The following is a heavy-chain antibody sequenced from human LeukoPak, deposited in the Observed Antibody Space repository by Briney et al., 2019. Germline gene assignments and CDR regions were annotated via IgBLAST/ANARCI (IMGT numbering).Heavy chain of an antibody. Sequence: GSXRLSXAASGFTFSSYSMNWVRQAPGKGLEWVXXISSSSSYIYYADSVKGRFTISRDKAKNSLYLQMNSLRAEDTAVYYCARGAVVVVAATPSWFDPWGQGTLVTVSS. CDR1: GFTFSSYS. D-gene: IGHD2-15*01. CDR3: ARGAVVVVAATPSWFDP. CDR2: ISSSSSYI. V-gene: IGHV3-21*01. J-gene: IGHJ5*02.